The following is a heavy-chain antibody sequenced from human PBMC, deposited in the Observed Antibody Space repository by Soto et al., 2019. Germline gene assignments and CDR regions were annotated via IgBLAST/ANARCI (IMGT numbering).Heavy chain of an antibody. V-gene: IGHV4-4*02. J-gene: IGHJ4*02. CDR1: GGSISNSYW. CDR3: ARALGTLAVGGIHAY. Sequence: QVQLQESGPGLVKPSGTLSLTCAVSGGSISNSYWWSWVRQPPGKGLEWIGEIHHSGSTNYNPSLTRRVTISADKSKNQVSLNLTSVTAADTAVYYGARALGTLAVGGIHAYWGQGTLVAVSS. CDR2: IHHSGST. D-gene: IGHD6-19*01.